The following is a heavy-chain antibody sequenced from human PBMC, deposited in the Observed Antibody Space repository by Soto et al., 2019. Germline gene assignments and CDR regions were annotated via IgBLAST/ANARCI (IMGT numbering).Heavy chain of an antibody. CDR3: MRGGGGDSPIDY. D-gene: IGHD2-21*01. V-gene: IGHV1-2*02. J-gene: IGHJ4*02. CDR2: INPSNEVT. Sequence: ASVKVSCKASGGTFSSYAISWVRQAPVQGLEWLGWINPSNEVTTFSEFFQGRITMTRETSTNKVQMEMNRWTSDDTAVYYCMRGGGGDSPIDYWGQGTQVTVSS. CDR1: GGTFSSYA.